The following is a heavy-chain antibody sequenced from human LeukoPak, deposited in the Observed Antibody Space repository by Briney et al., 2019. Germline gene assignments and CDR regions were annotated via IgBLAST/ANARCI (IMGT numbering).Heavy chain of an antibody. V-gene: IGHV4-34*01. CDR3: AGGADTVWEAGVY. J-gene: IGHJ4*02. CDR1: GGSFSDYY. D-gene: IGHD3-16*01. CDR2: ISRSGST. Sequence: PSETLSLTCAVYGGSFSDYYWSWIRQPPGKGLEWIGEISRSGSTNSNPSLKSRVTISVDTSKSQFSLKLTSVSAADMAVYYCAGGADTVWEAGVYCGQGTLVTVS.